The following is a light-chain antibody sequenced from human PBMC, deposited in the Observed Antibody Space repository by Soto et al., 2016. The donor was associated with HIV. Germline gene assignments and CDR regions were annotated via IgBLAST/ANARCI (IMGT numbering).Light chain of an antibody. J-gene: IGKJ4*01. Sequence: DIQMTQSPSSLSASVGDRVTITCRASQSISSYLNWYQQKPGKAPKLLIYAASSLQSGVPSRFSGSGSGTDFTLTISSLQPEDFATYYCQQSYSTPGFGGGPTVDI. CDR3: QQSYSTPG. CDR1: QSISSY. CDR2: AAS. V-gene: IGKV1-39*01.